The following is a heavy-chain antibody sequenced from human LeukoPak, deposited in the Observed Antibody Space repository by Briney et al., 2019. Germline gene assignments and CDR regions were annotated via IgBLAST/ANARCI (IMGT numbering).Heavy chain of an antibody. Sequence: ASVNVSCKASGYTFTSYDINWVRQATGQGLEWMGWMNPNSGNTGYAQKFQGRVTMTRNTSISTAYMELSSLRSEDTAVYYCARGGSGYGGIDYWGQGTLVTVSS. D-gene: IGHD4-23*01. V-gene: IGHV1-8*01. J-gene: IGHJ4*02. CDR1: GYTFTSYD. CDR3: ARGGSGYGGIDY. CDR2: MNPNSGNT.